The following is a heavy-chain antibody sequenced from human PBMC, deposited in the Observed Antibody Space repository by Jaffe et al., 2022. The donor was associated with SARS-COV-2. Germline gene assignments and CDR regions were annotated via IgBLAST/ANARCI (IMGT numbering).Heavy chain of an antibody. V-gene: IGHV1-46*04. CDR3: ARDLGRMFFDY. D-gene: IGHD3-10*02. Sequence: QVQLVQSGAEVKKPGASVRVSCKASGYTFTSYYIHWVRQAPGQGLEWMGMINPSGGITSYAPKLEGRVTMTSDTSTSTIYMELSSLRSGDTAVYSCARDLGRMFFDYWGQGTLVTVSS. J-gene: IGHJ4*02. CDR1: GYTFTSYY. CDR2: INPSGGIT.